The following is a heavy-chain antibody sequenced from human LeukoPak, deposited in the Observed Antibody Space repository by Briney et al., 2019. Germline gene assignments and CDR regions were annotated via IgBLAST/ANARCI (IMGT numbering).Heavy chain of an antibody. D-gene: IGHD2-15*01. J-gene: IGHJ5*02. Sequence: PGGSLRLSCAASGFTFSSYEMNWVRQAPGKGLEWVSYISSSGSTIYYANSVKGRFTISRDNAKNSLYLQMNSLRAEDTAVYYCARDRSVVVAANPYNWFDPWGQGTLVTVSS. CDR2: ISSSGSTI. CDR3: ARDRSVVVAANPYNWFDP. V-gene: IGHV3-48*03. CDR1: GFTFSSYE.